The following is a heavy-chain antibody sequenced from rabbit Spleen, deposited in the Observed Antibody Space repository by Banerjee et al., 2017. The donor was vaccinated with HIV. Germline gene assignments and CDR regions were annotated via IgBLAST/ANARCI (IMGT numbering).Heavy chain of an antibody. J-gene: IGHJ4*01. CDR3: ARDAAGREVFNL. V-gene: IGHV1S45*01. CDR2: IAGSSSGFT. D-gene: IGHD4-2*01. CDR1: GVSFNDKDV. Sequence: QEQLVESGGGLVKPEGSLTLTCKASGVSFNDKDVMCWVRQAPGKGLEWISCIAGSSSGFTCYATWAIGRFTISKTSSTTVTLQMTSVTAADTATYFCARDAAGREVFNLWGPGTLVTVS.